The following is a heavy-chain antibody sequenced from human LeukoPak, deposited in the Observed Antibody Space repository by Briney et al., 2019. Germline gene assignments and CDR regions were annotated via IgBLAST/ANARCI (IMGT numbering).Heavy chain of an antibody. J-gene: IGHJ5*02. V-gene: IGHV4-34*01. D-gene: IGHD3-10*01. CDR3: ASGKRKLTMVRGVPSWFYP. CDR1: GGSFSGYY. CDR2: INHSGST. Sequence: PSETLSLTCAVYGGSFSGYYWSWIRQPRGKGLEWIGEINHSGSTNYNPSLKSRVTISVDTSKNQFSLKLSSVTAADTAVYYCASGKRKLTMVRGVPSWFYPWGQGTLVTVSS.